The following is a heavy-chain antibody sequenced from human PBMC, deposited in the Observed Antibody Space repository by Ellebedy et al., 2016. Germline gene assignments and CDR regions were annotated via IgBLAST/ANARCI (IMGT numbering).Heavy chain of an antibody. J-gene: IGHJ6*04. CDR3: ASPDFWSGSLDV. D-gene: IGHD3-3*01. CDR2: IYTSGST. CDR1: GGSFSGYY. Sequence: GSLRLSXAVYGGSFSGYYWSWIRQPAGKGLEWIGRIYTSGSTNYNPSLKSRVTMSVDTSKNQFSLKLSSVTAADTAVYYCASPDFWSGSLDVWGKGTTVTVSS. V-gene: IGHV4-59*10.